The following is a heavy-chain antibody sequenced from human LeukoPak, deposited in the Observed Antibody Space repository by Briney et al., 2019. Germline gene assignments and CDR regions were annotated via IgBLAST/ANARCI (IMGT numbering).Heavy chain of an antibody. CDR1: GGSFSGYY. CDR2: INHSGST. Sequence: PSETLSLTCAVYGGSFSGYYWSWIRQPPGKGLEWIGEINHSGSTNYNPSLKSRVTISVDTSKNQFSLKLSSVTVADTAVYYCARGVPLLRYYFDYWGQGTLVTVSS. V-gene: IGHV4-34*01. CDR3: ARGVPLLRYYFDY. D-gene: IGHD3-10*01. J-gene: IGHJ4*02.